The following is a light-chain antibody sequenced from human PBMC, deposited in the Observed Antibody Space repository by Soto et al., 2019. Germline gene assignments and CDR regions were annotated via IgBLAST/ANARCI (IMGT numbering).Light chain of an antibody. CDR3: QQYGSSSYT. J-gene: IGKJ2*01. Sequence: DIRVTQSPSSVSASVGDRVTITCRASQDISHYLAWYQQKPGKAPKLLIYGASSLQSGVPSRFSGSGSGTDFTLTISRLEPEDFAVYYCQQYGSSSYTFGQGTRLEIK. V-gene: IGKV1-12*01. CDR2: GAS. CDR1: QDISHY.